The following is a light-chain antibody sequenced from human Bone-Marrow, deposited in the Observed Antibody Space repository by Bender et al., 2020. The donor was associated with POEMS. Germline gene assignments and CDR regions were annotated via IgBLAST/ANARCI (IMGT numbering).Light chain of an antibody. CDR2: EVT. J-gene: IGLJ3*02. CDR3: SSYTTSSTWV. V-gene: IGLV2-14*02. CDR1: SSDVGSYNL. Sequence: QSALTQPASVSGSAGQSITISCTGTSSDVGSYNLVSWYRQYPGKAPKLMIYEVTKRPSRVSNRFSGSKSGNTASLTISGHQADEEADYYCSSYTTSSTWVFGGGTKLTVL.